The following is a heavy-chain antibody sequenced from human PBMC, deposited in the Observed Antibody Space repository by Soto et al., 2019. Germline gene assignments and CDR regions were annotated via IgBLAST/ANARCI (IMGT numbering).Heavy chain of an antibody. CDR1: GYTFTSYG. V-gene: IGHV1-18*01. J-gene: IGHJ4*02. CDR2: ISAYNGNT. CDR3: ARGTSQYSSSWYTSLRYYFDY. Sequence: PSVKVSCKASGYTFTSYGISWVRQAPGQGLEWMGWISAYNGNTNYAQKLQGRVTMTTDTSTSTAYMELRSLRSDDTAVYYCARGTSQYSSSWYTSLRYYFDYWGQGTLVTVSS. D-gene: IGHD6-13*01.